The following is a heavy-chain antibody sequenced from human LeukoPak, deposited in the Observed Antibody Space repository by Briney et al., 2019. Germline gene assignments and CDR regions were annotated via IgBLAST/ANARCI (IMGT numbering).Heavy chain of an antibody. J-gene: IGHJ4*02. CDR3: AKSVYCSGASCHDFDY. V-gene: IGHV3-30*02. CDR1: GFTFSSYG. D-gene: IGHD2-15*01. Sequence: PGRSLRLSGAASGFTFSSYGMHWVRQAPGKGLEWVAFIRYDGSNKYYADSAKGRFTISKDNSKNTLYLQRNSLRAEDTAVYYCAKSVYCSGASCHDFDYWGQGTLVTVSS. CDR2: IRYDGSNK.